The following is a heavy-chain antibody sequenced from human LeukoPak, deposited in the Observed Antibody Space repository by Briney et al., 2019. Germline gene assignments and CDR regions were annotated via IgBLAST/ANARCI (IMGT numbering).Heavy chain of an antibody. V-gene: IGHV4-59*01. CDR1: GGSISSYY. J-gene: IGHJ5*02. Sequence: SETLSLTCTVSGGSISSYYWSWIRQPPGKGLEWIGYIYYSGSANYNPSLKSRVTISVDTSKNQFSLRLSSVTAADTAVYYCARRGPPRTLLRGVKSGWFDPWGQGTLVTVSS. CDR3: ARRGPPRTLLRGVKSGWFDP. D-gene: IGHD3-10*01. CDR2: IYYSGSA.